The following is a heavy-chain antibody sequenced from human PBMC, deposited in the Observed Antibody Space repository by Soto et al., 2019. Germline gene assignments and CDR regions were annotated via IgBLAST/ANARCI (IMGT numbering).Heavy chain of an antibody. CDR2: IDSRGRTI. Sequence: QVQLVESGGALVKPGGSLRLSCAASGFTFSDYYMSWIRQAPGKGLEWVSYIDSRGRTISYADSVKGRFTTSRDDAKNSLYLQMNSLRAEDTAVYYCARQAARNYFDYWGQGTLVTVSS. V-gene: IGHV3-11*01. J-gene: IGHJ4*02. D-gene: IGHD6-6*01. CDR3: ARQAARNYFDY. CDR1: GFTFSDYY.